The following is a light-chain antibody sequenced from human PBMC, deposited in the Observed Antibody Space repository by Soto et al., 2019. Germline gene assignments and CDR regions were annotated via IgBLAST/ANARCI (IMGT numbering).Light chain of an antibody. CDR3: LQHNSYPLP. CDR2: AAS. CDR1: QGIRND. Sequence: DTQMTQSPPSLSASVGDRVTITCRASQGIRNDLGWYQQKPGKAPKHLIYAASSLQSGVPSRFRGSGSETEFTRTISSLQPEDSATYYCLQHNSYPLPFGRRTKVDIK. V-gene: IGKV1-17*01. J-gene: IGKJ3*01.